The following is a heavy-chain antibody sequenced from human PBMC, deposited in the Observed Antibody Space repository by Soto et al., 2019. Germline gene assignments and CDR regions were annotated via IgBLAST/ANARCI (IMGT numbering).Heavy chain of an antibody. Sequence: PGGSLRLSCAASGFTFSSYSMNWVRQAPGKGLEWVSSISGSSSYIYYADSVKGRFTISRDNAKNSLYLQMNSLRAEDTAVYYCARVIGGGIHRLDAFDIWGQGTMVTVSS. D-gene: IGHD3-16*02. CDR3: ARVIGGGIHRLDAFDI. CDR1: GFTFSSYS. J-gene: IGHJ3*02. V-gene: IGHV3-21*01. CDR2: ISGSSSYI.